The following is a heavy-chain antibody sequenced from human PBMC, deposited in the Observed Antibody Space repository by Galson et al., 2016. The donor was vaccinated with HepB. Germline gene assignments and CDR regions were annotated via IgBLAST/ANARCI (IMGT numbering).Heavy chain of an antibody. J-gene: IGHJ6*02. CDR2: IWYDGRKI. D-gene: IGHD1-7*01. CDR3: ARRGFVDGRQGETTNYYYHGMDV. V-gene: IGHV3-33*01. CDR1: GFTFSSYG. Sequence: SLRLSCAASGFTFSSYGMHWVRQAPGKGLEWVAVIWYDGRKIYYADSVKCRIIISRDNSKNTLDLQMSSLRAEDTALYYCARRGFVDGRQGETTNYYYHGMDVWGQGTTVTVSS.